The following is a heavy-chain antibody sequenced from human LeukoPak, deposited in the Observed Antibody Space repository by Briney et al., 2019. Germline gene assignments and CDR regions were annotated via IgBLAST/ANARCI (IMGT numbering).Heavy chain of an antibody. CDR2: IYYSGST. CDR1: GGSISSYY. J-gene: IGHJ4*02. CDR3: ARGDSSGYSPLIDY. V-gene: IGHV4-59*01. D-gene: IGHD3-22*01. Sequence: SETLSLTCTVSGGSISSYYWSWVRQPPGKGLEWIGYIYYSGSTNYNPSLRSRVTISVDTSKNQFSLKLSSVTAADTAVYYCARGDSSGYSPLIDYWGQGTLVTVSS.